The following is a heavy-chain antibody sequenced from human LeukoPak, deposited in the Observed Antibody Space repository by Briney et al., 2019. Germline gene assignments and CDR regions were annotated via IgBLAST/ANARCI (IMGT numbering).Heavy chain of an antibody. CDR2: INHSGST. Sequence: PSETLSLTCAVYGESFSGYYWSWIRQPPGKGLEWIGEINHSGSTNYNPSLKSRVTISVDTSKNQFSLKLSSVTAADTAVYYCARHQTRNIVLLWFGGLDYWGQRTLVTVSS. D-gene: IGHD3-10*01. CDR3: ARHQTRNIVLLWFGGLDY. V-gene: IGHV4-34*01. J-gene: IGHJ4*02. CDR1: GESFSGYY.